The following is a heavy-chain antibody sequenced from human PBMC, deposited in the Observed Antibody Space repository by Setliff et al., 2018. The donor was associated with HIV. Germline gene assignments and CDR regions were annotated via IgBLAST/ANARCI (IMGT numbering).Heavy chain of an antibody. J-gene: IGHJ4*02. CDR2: IYYTGNT. Sequence: PSETLSLTCAVSGGSISSSNWWSWVRQPPGKGLEWIGEIYYTGNTNYNPSLKSRVSISVDKSKSQFSLKLNSVTAADTAVYYCARDQSDWFYWGQGTLVTVSS. CDR1: GGSISSSNW. V-gene: IGHV4-4*02. CDR3: ARDQSDWFY. D-gene: IGHD3-3*01.